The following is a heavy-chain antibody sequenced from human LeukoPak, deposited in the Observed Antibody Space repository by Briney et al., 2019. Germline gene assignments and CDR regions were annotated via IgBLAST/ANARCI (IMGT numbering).Heavy chain of an antibody. V-gene: IGHV3-23*01. Sequence: HPGGSLRLSCAASGFTFSSYAMSWVRQAPGKGPEWVSAISGSGGSTYYADSVKGRFTISRDNSKNTLYLQMNSLRAEDTAVYYCAMTSIVGATGGIDYWGQGTLVTVSS. D-gene: IGHD1-26*01. J-gene: IGHJ4*02. CDR1: GFTFSSYA. CDR3: AMTSIVGATGGIDY. CDR2: ISGSGGST.